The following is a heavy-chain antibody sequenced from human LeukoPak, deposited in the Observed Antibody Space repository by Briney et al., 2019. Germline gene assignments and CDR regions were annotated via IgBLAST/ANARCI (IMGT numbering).Heavy chain of an antibody. CDR2: ISWNSAYI. Sequence: PGRSLRLSCAASGFTFHHYAIHWVRQLPGKGLEWVSGISWNSAYIGYADSVKGRFTISRDNAKNSVYLQMNSLRAEDTALYYCAKDKAPLYSGYDWDLDFWGQGTMVTVSS. CDR3: AKDKAPLYSGYDWDLDF. CDR1: GFTFHHYA. D-gene: IGHD5-12*01. V-gene: IGHV3-9*01. J-gene: IGHJ4*02.